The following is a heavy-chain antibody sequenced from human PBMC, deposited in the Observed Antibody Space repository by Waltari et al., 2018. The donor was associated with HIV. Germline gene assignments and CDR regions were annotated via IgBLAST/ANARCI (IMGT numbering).Heavy chain of an antibody. CDR1: GFSVRNHW. CDR3: ARASHYIEFSTFDGDYYFDL. V-gene: IGHV3-74*01. CDR2: INSDGSTR. D-gene: IGHD3-9*01. Sequence: VHLVESGGGSIKTGGSLRLSCAGSGFSVRNHWMDWVRQRPGKGLVWVARINSDGSTRNYADAVKGRFVISRDNSRNTVYLQLNSVKVEDTAVYFCARASHYIEFSTFDGDYYFDLWGRGTRVAVSS. J-gene: IGHJ4*02.